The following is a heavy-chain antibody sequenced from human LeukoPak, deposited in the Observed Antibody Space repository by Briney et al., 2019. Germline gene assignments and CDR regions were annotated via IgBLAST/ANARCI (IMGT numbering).Heavy chain of an antibody. CDR3: TRGGYIYGFDY. CDR2: INPSGGST. V-gene: IGHV1-46*01. CDR1: GYTFTSYY. D-gene: IGHD5-18*01. Sequence: ASVKVSYKASGYTFTSYYMHWVRQAPGQGLEWMGIINPSGGSTTYAQKFQGRVTMTRDMSTSTVYMELSSLRSEDTAVYYCTRGGYIYGFDYWGQGTLVTVSS. J-gene: IGHJ4*02.